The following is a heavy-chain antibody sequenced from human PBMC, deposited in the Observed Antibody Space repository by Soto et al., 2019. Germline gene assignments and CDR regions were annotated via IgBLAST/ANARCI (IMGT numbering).Heavy chain of an antibody. CDR2: ISPMFGAA. J-gene: IGHJ4*02. D-gene: IGHD2-8*01. V-gene: IGHV1-69*19. CDR3: AREVQVHTPAGVF. CDR1: GGTFNTYA. Sequence: QVQLVQSGAEMKKPGSSVKVSCQSSGGTFNTYAMNWVRQAPGQGPEWMGDISPMFGAANYAPKFQGRVTITADQQTATSYMQVSSLTSEDTALYFCAREVQVHTPAGVFWGQGTVVTVSS.